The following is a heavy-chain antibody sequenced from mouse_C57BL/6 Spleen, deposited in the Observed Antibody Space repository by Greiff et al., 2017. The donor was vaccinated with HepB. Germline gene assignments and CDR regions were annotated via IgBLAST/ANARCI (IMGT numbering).Heavy chain of an antibody. Sequence: QVQLQQPGAELVKPGASVKMSCKASGYTFTSYWITWVKQRPGQGLEWIGDIYPGSGSTNYNEKFKSKATLTVDTSSSTAYMQLSSLTSEDSAVYYCARSGMITTYFDYWGQGTTLTVSS. J-gene: IGHJ2*01. V-gene: IGHV1-55*01. CDR3: ARSGMITTYFDY. D-gene: IGHD2-4*01. CDR1: GYTFTSYW. CDR2: IYPGSGST.